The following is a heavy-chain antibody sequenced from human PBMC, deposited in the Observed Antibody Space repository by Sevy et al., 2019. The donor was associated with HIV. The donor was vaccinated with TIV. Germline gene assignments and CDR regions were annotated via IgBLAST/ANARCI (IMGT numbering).Heavy chain of an antibody. CDR2: ISFDESDK. V-gene: IGHV3-30-3*01. CDR1: GFAFTNYYA. Sequence: GGSLRLSCAASGFAFTNYYAMHWVRQAPGKGLEWVALISFDESDKYYADSVKGRFTISRDNFKNTLYLQMNSLTTEVTAVYYCARPRANYVDNYFFYAMDVWGQGTTVTVFS. J-gene: IGHJ6*02. CDR3: ARPRANYVDNYFFYAMDV. D-gene: IGHD4-17*01.